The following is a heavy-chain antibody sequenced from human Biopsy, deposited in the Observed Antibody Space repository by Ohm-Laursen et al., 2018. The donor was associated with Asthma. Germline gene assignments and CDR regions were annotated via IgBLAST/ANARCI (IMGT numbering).Heavy chain of an antibody. CDR2: IYSGGTS. CDR3: ARGDSSNWSHYYFDY. D-gene: IGHD3-22*01. CDR1: GFAVSRDH. V-gene: IGHV3-53*01. Sequence: SLRLSCSASGFAVSRDHMFWVRQAPGKGLEWVSVIYSGGTSHTADSVRGRFTISRDYSRNTLYLQMHSLRAEDTAVYYCARGDSSNWSHYYFDYWGQGTLVTVSS. J-gene: IGHJ4*02.